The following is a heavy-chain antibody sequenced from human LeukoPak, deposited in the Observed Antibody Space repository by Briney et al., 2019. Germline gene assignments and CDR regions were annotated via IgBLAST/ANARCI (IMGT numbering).Heavy chain of an antibody. Sequence: GGSLRLSCAASGFTFSSYAMSWVRQAPGKGLEWVSATSGSGGSTYYADSVKGRFTISRDNAKNSLYLQMNSLRAEDTAVYYCAELGITMIGGVWGKGTTVTISS. CDR1: GFTFSSYA. CDR2: TSGSGGST. J-gene: IGHJ6*04. CDR3: AELGITMIGGV. D-gene: IGHD3-10*02. V-gene: IGHV3-23*01.